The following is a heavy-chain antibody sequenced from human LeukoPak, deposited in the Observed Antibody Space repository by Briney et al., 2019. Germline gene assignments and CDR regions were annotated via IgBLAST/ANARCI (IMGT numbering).Heavy chain of an antibody. CDR3: ARDHGGGGQGLLWFGELFG. CDR1: GGTFSSYA. J-gene: IGHJ4*02. CDR2: IIPIFGTA. D-gene: IGHD3-10*01. V-gene: IGHV1-69*01. Sequence: SVKVPCKASGGTFSSYAISWVRQAPGQGLEWMGGIIPIFGTANYAQKFQGRVTITADESTSTAYMELSSLRSEDTAVYYCARDHGGGGQGLLWFGELFGWGQGTLVTVSS.